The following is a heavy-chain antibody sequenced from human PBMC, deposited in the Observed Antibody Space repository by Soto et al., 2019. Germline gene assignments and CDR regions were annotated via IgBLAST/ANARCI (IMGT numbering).Heavy chain of an antibody. CDR3: ARSATSGDQHFIDS. CDR2: ITPYNGNV. J-gene: IGHJ4*02. D-gene: IGHD7-27*01. V-gene: IGHV1-45*02. Sequence: QMQLLQSGAEVKKTGSSVKISCKTSGWIFTFKYLHWVRQAPGQGLEWLGWITPYNGNVKYAQHFQDRISLTRDNSLTPLFLELRNLRSEDTGLYYCARSATSGDQHFIDSWGQGTLVTASS. CDR1: GWIFTFKY.